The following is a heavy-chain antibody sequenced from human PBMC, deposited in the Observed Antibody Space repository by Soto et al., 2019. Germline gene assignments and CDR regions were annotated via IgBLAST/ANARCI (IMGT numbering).Heavy chain of an antibody. CDR2: ISGSGGST. Sequence: PGGSLRLSCAASGFTFSSYSMSWVRQAPGKGLEWVSGISGSGGSTYYADSVRGRFTISRDNSKNTLCLQMNSLRAEDTAIYYCAKDYNYYGEIDYWGQGTLVTVSS. J-gene: IGHJ4*02. D-gene: IGHD4-17*01. CDR1: GFTFSSYS. V-gene: IGHV3-23*01. CDR3: AKDYNYYGEIDY.